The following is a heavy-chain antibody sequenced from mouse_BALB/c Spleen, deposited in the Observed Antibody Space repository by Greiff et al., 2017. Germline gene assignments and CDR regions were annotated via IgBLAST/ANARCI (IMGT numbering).Heavy chain of an antibody. CDR2: INPYNDGT. Sequence: EVQGVESGPELVKPGASVKMSCKASGYTFTSYVMHWVKQKPGQGLEWIGYINPYNDGTKYNEKFKGKATLTSDKSSSTAYMELSSLTSEDSAVYYCARSPYYRYDWYFDVWGAGTTVTVSS. CDR3: ARSPYYRYDWYFDV. V-gene: IGHV1-14*01. J-gene: IGHJ1*01. D-gene: IGHD2-14*01. CDR1: GYTFTSYV.